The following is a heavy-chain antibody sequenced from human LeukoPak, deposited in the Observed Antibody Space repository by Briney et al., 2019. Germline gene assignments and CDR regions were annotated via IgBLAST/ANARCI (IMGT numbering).Heavy chain of an antibody. J-gene: IGHJ4*02. Sequence: GRSLRLSCAASGFTFSSYAMHWVRQAPGKGLEWVAVISYDGSNKYYADSVKGRFTISRDNSKNTLYLQMNSLRAEDGAIYYCTKDRRSDYDLNTAALDCWGQGNLVTVSS. CDR2: ISYDGSNK. D-gene: IGHD4/OR15-4a*01. CDR1: GFTFSSYA. V-gene: IGHV3-30-3*01. CDR3: TKDRRSDYDLNTAALDC.